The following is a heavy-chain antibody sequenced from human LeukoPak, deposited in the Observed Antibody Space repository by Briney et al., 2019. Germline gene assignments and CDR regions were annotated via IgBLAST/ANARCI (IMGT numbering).Heavy chain of an antibody. D-gene: IGHD3-10*01. CDR2: IYYSGST. CDR3: VGSIRTYYFDY. CDR1: GASIRSYY. J-gene: IGHJ4*02. V-gene: IGHV4-59*01. Sequence: KPSETLSLTCTVSGASIRSYYWSWIRQPPGKGLEWIGYIYYSGSTNYNPSLKSRVTISVDTSKNQFSLKLSSVTAADTAVHYCVGSIRTYYFDYWGQGTLVTVSS.